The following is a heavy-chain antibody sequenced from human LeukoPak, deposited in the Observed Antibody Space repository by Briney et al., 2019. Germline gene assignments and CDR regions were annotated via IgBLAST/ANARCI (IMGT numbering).Heavy chain of an antibody. J-gene: IGHJ4*02. V-gene: IGHV1-8*01. D-gene: IGHD2-2*01. CDR2: MNPNSGNT. CDR1: GYTFTNYD. Sequence: ASVKVSCKASGYTFTNYDINWVRQATGQGLEWMGWMNPNSGNTGYAQKFLGRVTMTRNTSISTAYMELSSLRSEDTAVYYWARVNCSSTSCRSKFLDYWGQGTLVTVSS. CDR3: ARVNCSSTSCRSKFLDY.